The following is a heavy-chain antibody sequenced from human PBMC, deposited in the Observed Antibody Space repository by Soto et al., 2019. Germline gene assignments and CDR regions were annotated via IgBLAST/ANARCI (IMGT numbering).Heavy chain of an antibody. CDR2: IYPGDSDT. J-gene: IGHJ6*02. CDR3: ARRRSYYYGHRSGEGMDV. Sequence: GESLKISCKGSGYSFTSYWIGWVRQMPGKGLEWMGIIYPGDSDTRYSPSFQGQVTISADKSISTAYLQWSSLKASDTAMYYCARRRSYYYGHRSGEGMDVWGQGTTVTVSS. D-gene: IGHD3-10*01. V-gene: IGHV5-51*01. CDR1: GYSFTSYW.